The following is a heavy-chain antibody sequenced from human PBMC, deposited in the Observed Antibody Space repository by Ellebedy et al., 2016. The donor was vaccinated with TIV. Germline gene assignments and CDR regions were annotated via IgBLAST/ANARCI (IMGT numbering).Heavy chain of an antibody. J-gene: IGHJ6*02. CDR2: ISGSGGST. Sequence: GGSLRLSXAASGFTFSSYAMSWVRQAPGKGLEWVSAISGSGGSTYYADSVKGRFTISRDNSKNTLYLQMNSLRAEDTAVYYCAKDLLRYVNPGYYGMDVWGQGTTVTVSS. V-gene: IGHV3-23*01. CDR1: GFTFSSYA. CDR3: AKDLLRYVNPGYYGMDV. D-gene: IGHD1-14*01.